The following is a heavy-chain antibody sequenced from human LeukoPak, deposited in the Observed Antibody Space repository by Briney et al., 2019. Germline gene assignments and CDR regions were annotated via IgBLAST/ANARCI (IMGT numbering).Heavy chain of an antibody. J-gene: IGHJ4*02. V-gene: IGHV1-46*01. CDR1: GYTFTSYY. D-gene: IGHD6-19*01. CDR3: ARRMAVAGTTLGFGY. CDR2: INPSGGST. Sequence: GASVKVSCKASGYTFTSYYMHWVRQAPGQGLEWMGIINPSGGSTSYAQKFQGRVTMTRDTSTSTVYMELSSLRSEDTAVYYCARRMAVAGTTLGFGYWGQGTLVTVSS.